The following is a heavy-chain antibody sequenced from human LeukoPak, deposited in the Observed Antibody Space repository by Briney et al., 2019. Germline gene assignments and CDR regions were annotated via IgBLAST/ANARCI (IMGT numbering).Heavy chain of an antibody. CDR1: GFTFSNSG. CDR3: ATEGGQLSHFES. Sequence: GKSLRLSCAASGFTFSNSGMHWVRQAPGKGLEWVAVIWHDGSIKNYIDSVRGRFTISRDDSKITLYLQMNSLRAEDTAVYYCATEGGQLSHFESWGQGTLVTVSS. V-gene: IGHV3-33*01. D-gene: IGHD3-16*02. J-gene: IGHJ4*02. CDR2: IWHDGSIK.